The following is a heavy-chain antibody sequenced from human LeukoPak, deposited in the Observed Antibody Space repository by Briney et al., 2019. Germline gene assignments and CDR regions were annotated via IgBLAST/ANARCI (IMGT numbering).Heavy chain of an antibody. J-gene: IGHJ5*02. D-gene: IGHD1-1*01. CDR1: GGSISSYY. CDR2: LYYSGST. V-gene: IGHV4-59*01. Sequence: SETLSLTCTVSGGSISSYYWSWIRQPPGKGLEWIGYLYYSGSTNYNPSLKSRVTISVDTSKNQFSLKLSSVTAADTAVYYCARVEGGSTGNWFDPWGQGTLVTVSS. CDR3: ARVEGGSTGNWFDP.